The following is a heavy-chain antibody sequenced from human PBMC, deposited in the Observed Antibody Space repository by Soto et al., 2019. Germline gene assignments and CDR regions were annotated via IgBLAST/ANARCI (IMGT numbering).Heavy chain of an antibody. V-gene: IGHV3-30*14. CDR2: ISYAGDNK. J-gene: IGHJ6*02. CDR1: GFTFSNYA. CDR3: ATARGQRTSHASGYYYGMDV. Sequence: QVQLVESGGGVVQPGRSLRLSCAASGFTFSNYAMHWVRQAPGKGLEWVAVISYAGDNKYYADSVKGRFTLSRDNSRKTLYLQMNSLTTEDTAMYYCATARGQRTSHASGYYYGMDVWAQGTTVTVS. D-gene: IGHD1-26*01.